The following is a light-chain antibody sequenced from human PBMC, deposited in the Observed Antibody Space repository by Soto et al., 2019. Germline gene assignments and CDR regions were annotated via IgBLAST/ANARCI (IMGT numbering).Light chain of an antibody. Sequence: EIVLTQSPGTLSLSPGERATLSCRASQSVSSSYLAGYQQKPGQAPRLLIYDASSMSTGIPDRFSGSGSGTGFNLTIRRLEPEDFAVSYCEQYGSSLYTFGQGTKLEIK. CDR3: EQYGSSLYT. J-gene: IGKJ2*01. V-gene: IGKV3-20*01. CDR2: DAS. CDR1: QSVSSSY.